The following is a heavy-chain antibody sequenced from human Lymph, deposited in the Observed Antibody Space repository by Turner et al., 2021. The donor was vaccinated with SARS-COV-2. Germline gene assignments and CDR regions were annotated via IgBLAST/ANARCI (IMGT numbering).Heavy chain of an antibody. Sequence: EVQLLESGGGLVQPGGSFSLSCAASGFTFSSYAMSWVRQAPGKGPEWVSAISGSGGSTYYADSVKGRFTISRDNSKNTLYLQMNSLRAEDTAVYYCAKEGDTAMVNFDYWGQGTLVTVSS. J-gene: IGHJ4*02. D-gene: IGHD5-18*01. CDR1: GFTFSSYA. CDR2: ISGSGGST. V-gene: IGHV3-23*01. CDR3: AKEGDTAMVNFDY.